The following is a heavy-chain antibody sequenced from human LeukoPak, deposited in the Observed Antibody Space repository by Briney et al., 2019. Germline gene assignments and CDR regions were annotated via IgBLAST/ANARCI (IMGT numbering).Heavy chain of an antibody. V-gene: IGHV3-30*18. CDR3: AKDGYCSSTSCLTP. CDR1: GFTFSSYG. D-gene: IGHD2-2*03. Sequence: GRSLRLSCAASGFTFSSYGMHWVRQAPGKGLEWVAVISYDGSNKYYADSVKGRFTISRDNSKNTLYLQMNSLRAEDTAVHYCAKDGYCSSTSCLTPWGQGTLVTVSS. J-gene: IGHJ5*02. CDR2: ISYDGSNK.